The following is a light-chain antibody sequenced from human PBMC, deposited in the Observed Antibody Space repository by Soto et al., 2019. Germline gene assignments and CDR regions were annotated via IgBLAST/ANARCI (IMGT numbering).Light chain of an antibody. CDR1: QSLRSTF. CDR2: GAS. V-gene: IGKV3-20*01. J-gene: IGKJ4*01. Sequence: EIVLAMSTAAVSCFRGDRSTRWAPNHQSLRSTFVAWYQVKPDQAPRLLIYGASARATGIPDRFSGSGSGTDFTLTIRRVEPDDLAVYYCQKHGSSSQAAVGGGTKVAIK. CDR3: QKHGSSSQAA.